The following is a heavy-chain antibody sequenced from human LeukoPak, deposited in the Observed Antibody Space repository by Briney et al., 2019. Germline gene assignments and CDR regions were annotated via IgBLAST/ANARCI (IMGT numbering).Heavy chain of an antibody. V-gene: IGHV3-21*01. CDR2: ISSHSSYI. Sequence: GGSLRLSCAASGFTFSSYSMNWVRQAPGKGLEWVSSISSHSSYIYYADSVKGRFTISRDNAKNSLYLQMNSLRAEDTAVYYCARDRSRGLLDAFDIWGQGTMVTVSS. CDR3: ARDRSRGLLDAFDI. J-gene: IGHJ3*02. CDR1: GFTFSSYS. D-gene: IGHD5-18*01.